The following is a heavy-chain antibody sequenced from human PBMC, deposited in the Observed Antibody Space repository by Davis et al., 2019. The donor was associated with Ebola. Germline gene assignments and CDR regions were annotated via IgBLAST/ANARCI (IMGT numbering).Heavy chain of an antibody. Sequence: ASVKVSCKASGYTFTGYYMHWVRQAPGQGLEWVAWISPYNGGTNYAQKVQGRVTMTTDTSTGTAYLDLRSLRSDDTAVYFCARTSIVGTTTTASDIWGQGTLVTVSS. J-gene: IGHJ3*02. CDR1: GYTFTGYY. CDR2: ISPYNGGT. CDR3: ARTSIVGTTTTASDI. D-gene: IGHD1-26*01. V-gene: IGHV1-18*04.